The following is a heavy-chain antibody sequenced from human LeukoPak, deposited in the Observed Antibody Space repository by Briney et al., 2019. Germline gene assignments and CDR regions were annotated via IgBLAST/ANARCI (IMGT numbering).Heavy chain of an antibody. J-gene: IGHJ5*02. Sequence: GGSLRLSCAASGLTGSSDYMSWVRQAPGKGLEWVSVIYSGGGTYYADSVRGRFTISRDNSKNTLYLQLNSLRAEDTAVYYCARYPYSTSSWSDPWGQGTLVTVSS. V-gene: IGHV3-66*01. CDR2: IYSGGGT. CDR3: ARYPYSTSSWSDP. D-gene: IGHD6-6*01. CDR1: GLTGSSDY.